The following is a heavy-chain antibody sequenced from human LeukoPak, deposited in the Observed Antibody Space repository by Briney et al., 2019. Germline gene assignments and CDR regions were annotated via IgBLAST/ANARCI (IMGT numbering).Heavy chain of an antibody. CDR1: GFTFSSYW. CDR3: ARDNRWGGEDFDY. D-gene: IGHD3-10*01. J-gene: IGHJ4*02. Sequence: PGGSLRLSCAAFGFTFSSYWMSWVRQAPGKGLEWVANIKQDGSEKYYVDSVKGRFTISRDNAKNSLYLQMNSLRVEDTAVYYCARDNRWGGEDFDYWGQGTLVTVSS. CDR2: IKQDGSEK. V-gene: IGHV3-7*04.